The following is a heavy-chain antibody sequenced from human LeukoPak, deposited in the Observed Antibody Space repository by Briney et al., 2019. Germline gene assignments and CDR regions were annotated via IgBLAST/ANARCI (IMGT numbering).Heavy chain of an antibody. CDR1: GFTFSTYG. Sequence: GGSLRLSCAASGFTFSTYGMHWVRQAPGKGLEWVAVISYDESNKYYADSVKGRFTISRDNSKNALYLQMNSLRAEDTAVYYCARGVMRGDYYYYGMDVWGQGTTVTVSS. J-gene: IGHJ6*02. CDR3: ARGVMRGDYYYYGMDV. CDR2: ISYDESNK. V-gene: IGHV3-30*03. D-gene: IGHD2-8*01.